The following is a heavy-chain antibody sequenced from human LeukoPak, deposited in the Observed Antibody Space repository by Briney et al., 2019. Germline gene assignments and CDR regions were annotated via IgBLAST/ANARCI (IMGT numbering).Heavy chain of an antibody. J-gene: IGHJ3*02. V-gene: IGHV1-46*01. Sequence: ASVKVSCKASGYTFTGYYIHWVRQAPGQGLEWMGIINPSGGSTNYAQKFQGRVTMTRDTSTSTVYMELSSLRSEDTAVYYCAREGAGRAFDIWGQGTMVTVSS. CDR3: AREGAGRAFDI. CDR1: GYTFTGYY. D-gene: IGHD1-26*01. CDR2: INPSGGST.